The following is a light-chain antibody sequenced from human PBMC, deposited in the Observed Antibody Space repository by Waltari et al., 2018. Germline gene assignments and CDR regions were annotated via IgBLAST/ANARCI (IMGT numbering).Light chain of an antibody. Sequence: DIVITQSPDSLAVSLGESATINCRSSQTVLDSSNNKNYVAWYPQKPGQPPKLLFYWASIRKDGVHDRFSGSESGTEFTLTVSSLQPEDVAVYYCQQYYTIPYTLGQGTKLEI. J-gene: IGKJ2*01. CDR2: WAS. CDR3: QQYYTIPYT. V-gene: IGKV4-1*01. CDR1: QTVLDSSNNKNY.